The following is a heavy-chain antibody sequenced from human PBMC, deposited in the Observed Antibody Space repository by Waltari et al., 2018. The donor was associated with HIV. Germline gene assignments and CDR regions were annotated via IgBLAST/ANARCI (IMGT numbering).Heavy chain of an antibody. Sequence: QVQLVQSGAEAKKPGASVKVSCKASGYTFTGYYIHWVRQAPGQGLEWLGRIYPNSGDTNYAQKFQGRVIMTRDTSISTAYMELSSLRSDDTAVYYCARNGAYYYDSSGYYYEYWGQGTLVTVSS. V-gene: IGHV1-2*06. CDR2: IYPNSGDT. J-gene: IGHJ4*02. CDR1: GYTFTGYY. D-gene: IGHD3-22*01. CDR3: ARNGAYYYDSSGYYYEY.